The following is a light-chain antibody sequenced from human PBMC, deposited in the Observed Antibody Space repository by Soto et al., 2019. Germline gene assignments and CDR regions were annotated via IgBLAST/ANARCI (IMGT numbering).Light chain of an antibody. CDR3: QQYNSYWT. J-gene: IGKJ1*01. CDR2: DAS. V-gene: IGKV1-5*01. CDR1: QSISSW. Sequence: DIQMTQSPSTLSASVGDRVTITCRASQSISSWLAWYQQKPGKAPKLLIYDASSLESGVPSRFSGSGSGTEFTLTISSLRPDDFATYYCQQYNSYWTFGQGTKVDSK.